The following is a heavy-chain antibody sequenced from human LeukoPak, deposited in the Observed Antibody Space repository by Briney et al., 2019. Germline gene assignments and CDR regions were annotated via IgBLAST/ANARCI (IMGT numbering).Heavy chain of an antibody. CDR3: ARSRSSGYDYSGSALDY. J-gene: IGHJ4*02. CDR2: MNPNSGNT. Sequence: VASVKVSCKASGYTFTSYDINWVRQATGQGLEWMGWMNPNSGNTGYAQKFQGRVTMTRDTSISTAYMELSRLRSDDTAVYYCARSRSSGYDYSGSALDYWGQGTLVTVSS. D-gene: IGHD5-12*01. V-gene: IGHV1-8*01. CDR1: GYTFTSYD.